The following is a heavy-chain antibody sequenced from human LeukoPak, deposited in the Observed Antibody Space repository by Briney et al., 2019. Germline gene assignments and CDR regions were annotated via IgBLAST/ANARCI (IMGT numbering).Heavy chain of an antibody. V-gene: IGHV3-13*01. CDR2: IGTAGDT. J-gene: IGHJ3*02. CDR1: GFTFSNFD. CDR3: SRGGAPAGYAYDI. Sequence: PGGSLRLSCATSGFTFSNFDLHWVRQATGEGLEWVSAIGTAGDTYYPDSVKGRFTISRDNAKNSFYLQMDNLRLGDTAVYYCSRGGAPAGYAYDIWGHGTVVTVSS. D-gene: IGHD6-13*01.